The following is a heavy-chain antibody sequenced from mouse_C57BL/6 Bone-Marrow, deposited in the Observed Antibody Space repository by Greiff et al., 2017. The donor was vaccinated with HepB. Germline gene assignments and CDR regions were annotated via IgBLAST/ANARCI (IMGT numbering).Heavy chain of an antibody. CDR3: ARRGYYGSSSLWYFDV. CDR1: GYTFTSYW. V-gene: IGHV1-59*01. CDR2: IDPSDSYT. D-gene: IGHD1-1*01. J-gene: IGHJ1*03. Sequence: VQLQQPGAELVRPGTSVKLSCKASGYTFTSYWMHWVKQRPGQGLEWIGVIDPSDSYTNYNQKFKGKATLTVDTSSSTAYMQLSSLTSEDSAVYYCARRGYYGSSSLWYFDVWGTGTTVTVSS.